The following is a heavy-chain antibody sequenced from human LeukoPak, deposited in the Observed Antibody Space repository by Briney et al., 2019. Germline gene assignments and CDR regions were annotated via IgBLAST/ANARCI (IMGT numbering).Heavy chain of an antibody. D-gene: IGHD6-13*01. CDR2: VNPNSGGT. J-gene: IGHJ4*02. Sequence: ASVKVSCKASGYTFTSYYMHWVRQAPGQGLEWMGWVNPNSGGTNYAQKFQGRVTMTRDTSISTAYMELSRLRSDDTAVYYCARDHSSSWYGVDYWGQGTLVTVSS. CDR1: GYTFTSYY. V-gene: IGHV1-2*02. CDR3: ARDHSSSWYGVDY.